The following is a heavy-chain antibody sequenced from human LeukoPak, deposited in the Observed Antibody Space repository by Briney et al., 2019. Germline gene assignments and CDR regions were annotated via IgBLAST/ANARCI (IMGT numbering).Heavy chain of an antibody. CDR3: ARDRLRLGYERTNWFDP. CDR1: VYTFTGYY. Sequence: ASVKVSCKASVYTFTGYYIHWVRQAPGQGLEWMGWINPNSGGTNYAQNFQGRVTMTRDTSISTVYMELSRLQSDDTAVFYCARDRLRLGYERTNWFDPWGQGTLVTVSS. D-gene: IGHD2-15*01. CDR2: INPNSGGT. V-gene: IGHV1-2*02. J-gene: IGHJ5*02.